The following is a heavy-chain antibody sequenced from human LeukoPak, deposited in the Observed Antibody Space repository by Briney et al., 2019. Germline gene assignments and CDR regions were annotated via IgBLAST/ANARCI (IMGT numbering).Heavy chain of an antibody. CDR1: GFTFNRYA. D-gene: IGHD7-27*01. CDR3: GRGHWGMDY. CDR2: ISNSGDSI. Sequence: PGGSLRLSCAVSGFTFNRYAMNWVRQVPGKGLEWVSFISNSGDSIYYADSVKGRFITSRDNAKSSLYLQMNSLRAEDTALYYCGRGHWGMDYWGQGTLVTVSS. J-gene: IGHJ4*02. V-gene: IGHV3-21*01.